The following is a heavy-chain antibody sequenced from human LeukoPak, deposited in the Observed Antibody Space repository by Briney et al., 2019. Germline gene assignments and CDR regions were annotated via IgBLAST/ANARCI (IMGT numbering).Heavy chain of an antibody. CDR1: GYTFTGYF. V-gene: IGHV1-2*02. CDR3: SREGDYGDYGRLWYFDL. D-gene: IGHD4-17*01. Sequence: ASVKVSCKTSGYTFTGYFMHWVRQAPGQGLEWMGCINPNSGGTNYAQKFQGRVTMTRDTSISTAYMELTRLRSDDTAMYYCSREGDYGDYGRLWYFDLWGRGTLVTVSS. CDR2: INPNSGGT. J-gene: IGHJ2*01.